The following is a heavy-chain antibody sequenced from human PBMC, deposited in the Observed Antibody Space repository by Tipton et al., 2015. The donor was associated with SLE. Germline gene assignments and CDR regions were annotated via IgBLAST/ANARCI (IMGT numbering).Heavy chain of an antibody. D-gene: IGHD3-3*01. J-gene: IGHJ6*03. CDR1: GFTFSSYG. Sequence: SGFTFSSYGMHWVRQAPGKGLEWVAVIWYDGSNKYYADSVKGRFTISRDNSKNTLYLQMNSLRAEDTAVYYCARTRGRFLEWSKGYYYMDVWGKGTTVTVS. CDR2: IWYDGSNK. CDR3: ARTRGRFLEWSKGYYYMDV. V-gene: IGHV3-33*01.